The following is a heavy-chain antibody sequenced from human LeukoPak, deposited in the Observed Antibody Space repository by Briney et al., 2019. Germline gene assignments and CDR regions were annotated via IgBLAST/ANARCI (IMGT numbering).Heavy chain of an antibody. V-gene: IGHV3-23*01. CDR3: AKRGVVIRVFLVGFHKEASYFDS. CDR2: ISGSGGNT. D-gene: IGHD3-10*01. CDR1: GINLSNYG. J-gene: IGHJ4*02. Sequence: GGSLRLSCAVSGINLSNYGMSWVRQVPGKGLEWVSGISGSGGNTYYADSVKGRFTISRDNSKNTLYLQMNSLRAEDTAVYFCAKRGVVIRVFLVGFHKEASYFDSWGQGALVTVSS.